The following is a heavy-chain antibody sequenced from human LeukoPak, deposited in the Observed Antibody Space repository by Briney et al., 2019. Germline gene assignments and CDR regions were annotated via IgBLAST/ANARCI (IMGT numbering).Heavy chain of an antibody. Sequence: ASVKVSCKASGYTFSSYAIAWVRQAPGQGPEWMGSISVCNGNTEYAQKLQGRVTMTTDTFTNTAYMELWNLRPDDTAVYYCARSRVSHTTVSTLLYWGQGTLVTVSS. CDR1: GYTFSSYA. D-gene: IGHD1-14*01. CDR3: ARSRVSHTTVSTLLY. CDR2: ISVCNGNT. J-gene: IGHJ4*02. V-gene: IGHV1-18*01.